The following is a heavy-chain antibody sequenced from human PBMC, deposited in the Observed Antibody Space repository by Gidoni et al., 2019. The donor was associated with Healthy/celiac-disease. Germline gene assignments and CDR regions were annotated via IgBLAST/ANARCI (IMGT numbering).Heavy chain of an antibody. Sequence: EGQLVESGGGLVQPGGSLRLSCASSGFTFRSYWMSWVRQSPGKGLEWVANIKQDGSEKYYVDSVRGRFTISRDNAKNSLYLQMSSLRAEDTALYYFARFGENAFDIWGQGTMVTVSS. V-gene: IGHV3-7*01. D-gene: IGHD3-10*01. CDR3: ARFGENAFDI. CDR1: GFTFRSYW. J-gene: IGHJ3*02. CDR2: IKQDGSEK.